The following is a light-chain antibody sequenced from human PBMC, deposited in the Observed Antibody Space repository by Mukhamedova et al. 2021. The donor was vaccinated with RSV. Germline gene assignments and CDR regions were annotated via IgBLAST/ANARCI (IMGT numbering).Light chain of an antibody. J-gene: IGLJ2*01. CDR2: GVS. CDR1: SSDVGGYNS. CDR3: SPYTSFNTVV. V-gene: IGLV2-14*01. Sequence: SSDVGGYNSVSWYQHHPGKAPKLMIYGVSNRPSGVSNRFSGSKSGNTASLAISGLQAEDEADYYCSPYTSFNTVVFGGGTKLTAL.